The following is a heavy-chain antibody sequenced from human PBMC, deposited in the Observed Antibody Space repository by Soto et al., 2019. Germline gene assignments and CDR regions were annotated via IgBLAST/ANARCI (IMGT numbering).Heavy chain of an antibody. CDR1: GFTFSTYG. D-gene: IGHD2-2*01. V-gene: IGHV3-30*18. CDR3: AKVPRYCSATSCPGMDV. J-gene: IGHJ6*02. CDR2: ISHDGRET. Sequence: HPGGSLRLSCAASGFTFSTYGMHWVRQAPGKGLEWVAVISHDGRETFHTDSVKGRFTISRDNSKNTLYLQMNSLRLEDMAVYYCAKVPRYCSATSCPGMDVWGQGTTVTVSS.